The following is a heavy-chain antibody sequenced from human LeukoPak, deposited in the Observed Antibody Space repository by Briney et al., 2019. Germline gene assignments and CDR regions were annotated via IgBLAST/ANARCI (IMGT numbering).Heavy chain of an antibody. CDR1: GFAFSNFA. D-gene: IGHD3-10*01. J-gene: IGHJ4*02. V-gene: IGHV3-23*01. Sequence: GGSLRLSCAASGFAFSNFAMTWVRQAPGKGLECVSLISGNGGATYYADSVKGRFTISRDNSKSTLFLQMNSLRADDTAVYYCAKGSWSPYYFDYWGQGTLVTVSS. CDR3: AKGSWSPYYFDY. CDR2: ISGNGGAT.